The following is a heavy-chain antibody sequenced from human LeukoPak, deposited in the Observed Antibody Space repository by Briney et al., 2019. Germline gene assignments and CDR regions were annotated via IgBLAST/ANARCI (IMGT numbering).Heavy chain of an antibody. J-gene: IGHJ4*02. V-gene: IGHV1-18*04. CDR1: GYTFANYG. CDR2: ISAYNGNT. CDR3: ARDVDYGDQYYFDY. D-gene: IGHD4-17*01. Sequence: ASVKVSCKASGYTFANYGLAWVRQAPGQGLEWMGWISAYNGNTNYAQKLQGRVTMTTDTSTSTAYMELRSLRSDDTAVYYCARDVDYGDQYYFDYWGQGTLVTVSS.